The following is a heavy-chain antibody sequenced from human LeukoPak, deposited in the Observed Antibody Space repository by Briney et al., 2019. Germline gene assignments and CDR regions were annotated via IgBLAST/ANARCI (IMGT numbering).Heavy chain of an antibody. CDR2: ISNGGSNI. D-gene: IGHD3-22*01. V-gene: IGHV3-48*03. CDR1: EFTFSSYE. CDR3: ARDLHYDSSGYSD. J-gene: IGHJ4*02. Sequence: PGGSLRLSCTASEFTFSSYEMNWVRQAPGKGLEWVAYISNGGSNIRYADSVKGRLTISRDNANKSLYLQMNSLRAEDTAVYYCARDLHYDSSGYSDWGQGTLVTVSS.